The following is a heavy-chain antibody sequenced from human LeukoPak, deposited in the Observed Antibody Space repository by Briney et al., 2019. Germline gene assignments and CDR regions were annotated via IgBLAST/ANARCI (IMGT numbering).Heavy chain of an antibody. CDR1: GFTFDDYG. J-gene: IGHJ4*02. D-gene: IGHD3-10*01. CDR3: ARDYYGSGSFDY. CDR2: INWNGGST. V-gene: IGHV3-20*04. Sequence: GGSLRLSCAASGFTFDDYGMSWVRQAPGKGLEWVSGINWNGGSTGYADSVKGRFTISRDNAKNSLYLQMNSLRAEGTAVYYCARDYYGSGSFDYWGQGTLVTVSS.